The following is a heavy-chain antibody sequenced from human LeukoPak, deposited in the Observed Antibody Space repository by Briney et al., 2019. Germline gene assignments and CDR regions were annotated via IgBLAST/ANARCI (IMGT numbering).Heavy chain of an antibody. CDR3: AKDGGRGFNYGLYYFDH. D-gene: IGHD5-18*01. V-gene: IGHV1-2*02. Sequence: ASVKVSCKPSGYTFTGYYTHWVRQAPGQGLEWMGWINPNSGDTNYAQKFQGRVTMTRGTSISTAYMELSRLKSDDTAVYYCAKDGGRGFNYGLYYFDHWGQGTLVTVSS. J-gene: IGHJ4*02. CDR1: GYTFTGYY. CDR2: INPNSGDT.